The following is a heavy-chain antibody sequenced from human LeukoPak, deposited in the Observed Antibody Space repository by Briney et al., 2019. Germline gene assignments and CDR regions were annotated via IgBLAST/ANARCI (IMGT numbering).Heavy chain of an antibody. Sequence: ASVTVSCKASGYTFTGYYMHWVRQAPGPGLEWMGWINPNSGGTNYAHKFQGRVTMTRDTSISTAYMDLSRLRSDDAAVYLCARSVGDLVGYWGQGTLGTVSS. J-gene: IGHJ4*02. V-gene: IGHV1-2*07. CDR1: GYTFTGYY. CDR3: ARSVGDLVGY. CDR2: INPNSGGT. D-gene: IGHD2-8*02.